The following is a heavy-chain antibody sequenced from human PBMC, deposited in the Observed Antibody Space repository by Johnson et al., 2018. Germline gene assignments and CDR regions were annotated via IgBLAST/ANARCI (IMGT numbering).Heavy chain of an antibody. D-gene: IGHD3-22*01. CDR1: GFTFSSYA. Sequence: VQLVQSGGGLVQPGGSLRLSCAASGFTFSSYAMSWVRQAPGKGLEWVSAISGSGGSTYYADSVKGRFTIPRDNSKNTLYLQMNSLRGEDSAVYYCTKALHYYDSSGYYEMGAFDIWGQGTMVTVSS. CDR2: ISGSGGST. V-gene: IGHV3-23*04. J-gene: IGHJ3*02. CDR3: TKALHYYDSSGYYEMGAFDI.